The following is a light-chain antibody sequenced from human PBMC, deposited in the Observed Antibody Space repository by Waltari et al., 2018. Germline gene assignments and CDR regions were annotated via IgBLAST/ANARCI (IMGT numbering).Light chain of an antibody. CDR3: QVWDRSSAHRHVV. V-gene: IGLV3-21*02. J-gene: IGLJ2*01. CDR1: NIGSPS. Sequence: SYVLTQPPSVSVAPGQTATITCGGDNIGSPSVHWYQRKPGQAPVVVVYDDSDRPSGIPERFSGSNSGNTATLTISRVEAGDEADYDCQVWDRSSAHRHVVFGGGTKLTVL. CDR2: DDS.